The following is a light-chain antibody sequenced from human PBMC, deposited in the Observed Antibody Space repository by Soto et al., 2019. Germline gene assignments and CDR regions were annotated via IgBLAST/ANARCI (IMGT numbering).Light chain of an antibody. CDR1: QSVSSSY. V-gene: IGKV3-20*01. Sequence: EIVLTQSPGTLSLSPGERATLSCRASQSVSSSYLGWYQQKPGQAPRLLIYGASNRATGIPDRFSGSGSGTDVTLTISRLEPEDFAVYYCQQYGSSPLYTFGQGTKLEIK. CDR2: GAS. CDR3: QQYGSSPLYT. J-gene: IGKJ2*01.